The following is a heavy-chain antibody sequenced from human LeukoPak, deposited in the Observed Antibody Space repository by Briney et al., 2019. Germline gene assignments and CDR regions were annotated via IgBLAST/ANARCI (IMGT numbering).Heavy chain of an antibody. J-gene: IGHJ4*02. CDR3: ARDRGYCSSTSCYYDY. CDR1: GFTFSDYY. CDR2: ISSRGSTI. Sequence: PGGSLRLSCAASGFTFSDYYMSWIRQAPGKGLEWVSYISSRGSTIYYADPVKGRFTISRDNAKNSLYLQMNSLRAEDTAVYYCARDRGYCSSTSCYYDYWGQGTLVTVSS. V-gene: IGHV3-11*01. D-gene: IGHD2-2*01.